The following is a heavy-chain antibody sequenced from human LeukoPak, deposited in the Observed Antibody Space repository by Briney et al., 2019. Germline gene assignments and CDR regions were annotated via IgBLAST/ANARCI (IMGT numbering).Heavy chain of an antibody. CDR1: GYSFTSYW. CDR3: ARHHCRGGSCLPRGN. CDR2: IYPGDSDT. V-gene: IGHV5-51*01. Sequence: GESLKISCKGSGYSFTSYWIGWVRQMPGKGLEWMGIIYPGDSDTRYSPSFQGQVTISDDKSISTAYLQGSSLKALDTAMYYCARHHCRGGSCLPRGNWGQGTLVTVSS. D-gene: IGHD2-15*01. J-gene: IGHJ4*02.